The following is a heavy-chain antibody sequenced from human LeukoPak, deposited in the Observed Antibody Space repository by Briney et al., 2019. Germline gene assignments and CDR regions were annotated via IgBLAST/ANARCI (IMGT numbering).Heavy chain of an antibody. CDR2: INHSGST. Sequence: SETLSLTCAVYGGSFSGYYWSWIRQPPGKGLEWIGEINHSGSTNYNPSLKSRVTISVDTSKNQFSLKLSSVTAADTAVYYCARGRLRYYGSGSSSYFDYWGQGTLVTVSS. V-gene: IGHV4-34*01. D-gene: IGHD3-10*01. CDR3: ARGRLRYYGSGSSSYFDY. J-gene: IGHJ4*02. CDR1: GGSFSGYY.